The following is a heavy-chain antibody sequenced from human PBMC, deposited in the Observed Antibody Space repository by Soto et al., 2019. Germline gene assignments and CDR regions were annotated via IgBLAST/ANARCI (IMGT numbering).Heavy chain of an antibody. CDR3: AWRAGSAFDY. J-gene: IGHJ4*02. D-gene: IGHD2-15*01. CDR1: GGSISSYY. Sequence: QVQLQESGPGLVKPSETLSLTCTVSGGSISSYYWSWIRQPPGKGLEWIGYIYYSGSTNYNPSLKSRVSVLLDSSKNQFSMKLSSVTAAERAVHYRAWRAGSAFDYWGQGTLVTVSS. CDR2: IYYSGST. V-gene: IGHV4-59*01.